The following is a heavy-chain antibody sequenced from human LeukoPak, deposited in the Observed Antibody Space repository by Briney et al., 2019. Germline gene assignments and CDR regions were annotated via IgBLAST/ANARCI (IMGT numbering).Heavy chain of an antibody. V-gene: IGHV4-59*11. CDR2: IHYSGTP. CDR3: ARFGVDYNMDV. CDR1: GGSISGHY. Sequence: PSETLSLTCTVSGGSISGHYWTWIRQPPRKGLEWVGQIHYSGTPDYNPSLKSRVTISVDTSKNQLSLKVTSVTGADTAVYYCARFGVDYNMDVWGQGTTVTVSS. D-gene: IGHD3-16*01. J-gene: IGHJ6*02.